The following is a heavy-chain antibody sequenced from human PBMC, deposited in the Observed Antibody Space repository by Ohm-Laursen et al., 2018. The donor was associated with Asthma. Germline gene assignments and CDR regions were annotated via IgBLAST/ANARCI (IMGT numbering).Heavy chain of an antibody. Sequence: RSLRLSCAASGFSFSDYAVHWVRQAPGKGLEWLAVMSFDGSIKVYADSVKGRFTISKDNSKNTVSLQMDGLRVDDTAVYYCARDGAVGYCSGSNCWTHNWFDPWGPGTPVTVSS. J-gene: IGHJ5*02. CDR1: GFSFSDYA. CDR2: MSFDGSIK. V-gene: IGHV3-30*03. CDR3: ARDGAVGYCSGSNCWTHNWFDP. D-gene: IGHD2-15*01.